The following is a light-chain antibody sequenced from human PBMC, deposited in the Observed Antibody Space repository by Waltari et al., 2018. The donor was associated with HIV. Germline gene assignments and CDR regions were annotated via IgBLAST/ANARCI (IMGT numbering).Light chain of an antibody. CDR2: NF. CDR3: AAWDDSVKLWV. J-gene: IGLJ3*02. CDR1: PSDFRWAP. V-gene: IGLV1-44*01. Sequence: QFVLTQPPSASGSPGQRVIIPCSGRPSDFRWAPVNWYPLLPGPAPKLLNPNFPGPSGVPDRFSASQSGTSASLAINGLLSEDEGDYFCAAWDDSVKLWVFGGGTKVAVL.